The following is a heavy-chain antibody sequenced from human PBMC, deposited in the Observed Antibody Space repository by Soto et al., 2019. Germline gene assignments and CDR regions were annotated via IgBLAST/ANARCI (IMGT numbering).Heavy chain of an antibody. Sequence: SETLSLTCAVYGGSFSGYYWSWIRQPPGKGTKWIAEINHSGSTNYNPSLKSRVTISVDTSKNQFSLKLTSVTAADTVVYYCASPAIAAVVSAFYYWSQGNLVTVSS. J-gene: IGHJ4*01. D-gene: IGHD6-13*01. CDR3: ASPAIAAVVSAFYY. V-gene: IGHV4-34*01. CDR1: GGSFSGYY. CDR2: INHSGST.